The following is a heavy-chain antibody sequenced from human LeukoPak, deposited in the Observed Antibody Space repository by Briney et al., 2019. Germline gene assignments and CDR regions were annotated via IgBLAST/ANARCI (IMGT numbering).Heavy chain of an antibody. J-gene: IGHJ4*02. CDR3: ARGGSGWLPFDY. Sequence: ASVKLSCNSSGYTFTSYDINWVRQATGQGLEWMGWMNPNSGNTGYAQKFQGRVTMTRNTSISTAYMELSSLRSEDTAVYYCARGGSGWLPFDYWGQGTLVTVSS. CDR1: GYTFTSYD. CDR2: MNPNSGNT. V-gene: IGHV1-8*01. D-gene: IGHD6-19*01.